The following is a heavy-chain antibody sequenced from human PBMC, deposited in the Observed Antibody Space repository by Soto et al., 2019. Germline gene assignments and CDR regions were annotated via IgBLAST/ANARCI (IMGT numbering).Heavy chain of an antibody. CDR2: VSIGGST. CDR3: AKRRGAGGDFDY. CDR1: GFTFSSYA. V-gene: IGHV3-23*01. Sequence: DVQLLESGGGLVQPEGSLRLSCAASGFTFSSYAMGWVRQGPGKGLEWVAVVSIGGSTQYADSVRGRFTTSRDNSKTTLSLQMNSLTAEDTAVYFCAKRRGAGGDFDYWGQGALVTVSS. J-gene: IGHJ4*02. D-gene: IGHD2-15*01.